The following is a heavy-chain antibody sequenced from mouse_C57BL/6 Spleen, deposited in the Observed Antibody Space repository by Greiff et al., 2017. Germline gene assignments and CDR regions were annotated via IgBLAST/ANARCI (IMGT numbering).Heavy chain of an antibody. CDR2: IDPETGGT. CDR1: GYTFTDYE. D-gene: IGHD1-1*01. Sequence: QVQLQQSGAELVRPGASVTLSCKASGYTFTDYEMHWVKQTPVHGLEWIGAIDPETGGTAYNQKFKGKAILTADKSSSIAYMELRSLTSEDSAVYYCTGRGGSPFAYWGQGTLVTVSA. V-gene: IGHV1-15*01. J-gene: IGHJ3*01. CDR3: TGRGGSPFAY.